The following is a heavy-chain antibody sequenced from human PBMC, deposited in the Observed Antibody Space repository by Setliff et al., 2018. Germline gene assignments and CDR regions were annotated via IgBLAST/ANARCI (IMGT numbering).Heavy chain of an antibody. Sequence: PGGSLRLSCAASGFTFGSYVMTWVRQAPGKGLEWVSSISSTGGTTYYVDSVKGRFTISRDNSKNTLYLQMNSLRAEDTSVYYCVKGRNSGWYRDAFDIWGQGTTVTVSS. CDR2: ISSTGGTT. CDR1: GFTFGSYV. J-gene: IGHJ3*02. V-gene: IGHV3-23*01. D-gene: IGHD6-19*01. CDR3: VKGRNSGWYRDAFDI.